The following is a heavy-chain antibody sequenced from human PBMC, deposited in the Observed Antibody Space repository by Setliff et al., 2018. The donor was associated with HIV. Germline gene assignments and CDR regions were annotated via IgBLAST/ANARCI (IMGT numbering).Heavy chain of an antibody. V-gene: IGHV1-3*01. J-gene: IGHJ6*02. CDR1: GYTFTTYV. CDR3: ARGHCSSSGCYEYSYYGMDV. Sequence: ASVKVSCKAFGYTFTTYVIHWVRQAPGQRLEWMGWINAGNGCTKYSQKFQGRVTMTRDTSISTACMEVSRLRSDDTAVYYCARGHCSSSGCYEYSYYGMDVWGQGTTVTVSS. CDR2: INAGNGCT. D-gene: IGHD2-2*01.